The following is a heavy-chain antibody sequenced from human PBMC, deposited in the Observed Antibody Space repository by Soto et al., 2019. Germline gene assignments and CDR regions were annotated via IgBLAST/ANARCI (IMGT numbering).Heavy chain of an antibody. Sequence: GGSLRLSCAASGFTFSGYAMSWVRQAPGKGLEWVSTISGSGGGTFYADSLKGRFTISRDNSKNTLYLQMNSLRAEDTAVYYCAKDLNYYGSGSHMDVWGKGTTVTVSS. V-gene: IGHV3-23*01. J-gene: IGHJ6*03. CDR1: GFTFSGYA. CDR3: AKDLNYYGSGSHMDV. CDR2: ISGSGGGT. D-gene: IGHD3-10*01.